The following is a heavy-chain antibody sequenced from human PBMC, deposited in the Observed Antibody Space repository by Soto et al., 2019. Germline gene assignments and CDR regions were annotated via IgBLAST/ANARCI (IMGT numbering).Heavy chain of an antibody. CDR1: GFTFRTYG. Sequence: PGGSLRLACAASGFTFRTYGMHWVRQPPGKGLEWVAFISYDGSNKYYADSVRGRFTISRDNSKNTLYLQMNSLRAEDTAVYYCAKDPPETGYHFDSWGQGTLVTVSS. V-gene: IGHV3-30*18. CDR3: AKDPPETGYHFDS. J-gene: IGHJ4*02. D-gene: IGHD1-1*01. CDR2: ISYDGSNK.